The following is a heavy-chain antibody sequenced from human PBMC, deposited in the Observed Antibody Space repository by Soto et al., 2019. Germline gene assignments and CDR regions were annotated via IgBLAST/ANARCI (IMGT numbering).Heavy chain of an antibody. Sequence: GVLRLSCAASGFTLSNYWMHWARQAPGKGLVWVSRMNPEVTTISYADSVKGRFTISRDNARDTLHLEMNSLRADDTAVYYCGRGAYGDPVDFWGQGTLVTVSS. CDR2: MNPEVTTI. V-gene: IGHV3-74*01. CDR3: GRGAYGDPVDF. CDR1: GFTLSNYW. D-gene: IGHD4-17*01. J-gene: IGHJ4*02.